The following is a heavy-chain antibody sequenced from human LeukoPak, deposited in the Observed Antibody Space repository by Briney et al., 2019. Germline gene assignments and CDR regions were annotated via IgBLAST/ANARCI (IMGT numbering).Heavy chain of an antibody. CDR2: ISSSSSYI. J-gene: IGHJ3*02. CDR3: ARDSPGIAAADPDAFDI. Sequence: PGGSLRLSCAASGFTFSSYSMNWVRHAPGKGLEWVSSISSSSSYIYYADSVKGRFTISRDNAKNSLYLQMNSLRAEDTAVYYCARDSPGIAAADPDAFDIWGQGTMVTVSS. D-gene: IGHD6-13*01. CDR1: GFTFSSYS. V-gene: IGHV3-21*01.